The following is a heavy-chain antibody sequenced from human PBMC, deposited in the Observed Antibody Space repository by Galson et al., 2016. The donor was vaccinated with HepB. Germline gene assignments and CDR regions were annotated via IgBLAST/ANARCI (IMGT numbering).Heavy chain of an antibody. CDR2: IKEDGSEK. D-gene: IGHD4-17*01. J-gene: IGHJ4*02. V-gene: IGHV3-7*01. Sequence: SLRLSCAASGFTLGGYWMNWVRQAPGKGLEWVAIIKEDGSEKYYVDSVRGRFTISRDNSKNTLYLEMNSLRVEDTALYYCARDGVQEATVTPFDYWGLGTLVTVFS. CDR1: GFTLGGYW. CDR3: ARDGVQEATVTPFDY.